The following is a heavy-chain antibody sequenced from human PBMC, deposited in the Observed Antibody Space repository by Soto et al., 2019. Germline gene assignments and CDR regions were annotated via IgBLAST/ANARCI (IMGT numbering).Heavy chain of an antibody. J-gene: IGHJ6*02. CDR2: MNPNSGNT. V-gene: IGHV1-8*01. CDR1: GYTFTSYD. CDR3: ASNPPNRDPYYGMDV. Sequence: QVQLVQSGAEVKKPGASVKVSCKASGYTFTSYDINWVRQATGQGLEWMGWMNPNSGNTGYAQKFQGRVTMTRNTSISTAYMELRSLRSEDTAVYYCASNPPNRDPYYGMDVWGQGTTVTVSS.